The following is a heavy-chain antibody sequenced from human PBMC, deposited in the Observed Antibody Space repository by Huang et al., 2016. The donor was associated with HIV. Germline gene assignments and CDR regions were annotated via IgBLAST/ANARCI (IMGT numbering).Heavy chain of an antibody. V-gene: IGHV4-39*02. CDR3: ARLPGSITMIRGVITDPY. Sequence: QLQLQESGPGLVKPSETLSLTCTVSGGSIRSDNYYWGWIRQPPGKGLEWIGSIYYSGSTYYNPALKRRVTITVDTAKNHFSLRMRSVTAADTAVYYGARLPGSITMIRGVITDPYWGQGTLVTVSS. D-gene: IGHD3-10*01. J-gene: IGHJ4*02. CDR1: GGSIRSDNYY. CDR2: IYYSGST.